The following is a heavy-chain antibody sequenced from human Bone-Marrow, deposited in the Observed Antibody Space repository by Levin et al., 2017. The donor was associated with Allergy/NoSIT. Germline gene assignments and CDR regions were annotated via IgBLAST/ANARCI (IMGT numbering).Heavy chain of an antibody. Sequence: GASVKVSCKASGGTFSDFAINWVRQAPGQGLEWMGRFIPLVDVGNSAQGFRGRVTMTADKSTSTAYMELSSLRSEDTAVYYCARGGWHGSGSSYRHAFDIWGQGTMVTVSS. CDR3: ARGGWHGSGSSYRHAFDI. V-gene: IGHV1-69*04. J-gene: IGHJ3*02. CDR1: GGTFSDFA. CDR2: FIPLVDVG. D-gene: IGHD3-10*01.